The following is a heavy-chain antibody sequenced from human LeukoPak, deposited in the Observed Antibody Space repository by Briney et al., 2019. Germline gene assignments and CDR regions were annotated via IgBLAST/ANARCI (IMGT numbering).Heavy chain of an antibody. Sequence: SETLSLTCAVYSGSLSGYYWSWIRQPPGRGLEWIGEINRSGSANYNPSLKSRVTVSVDTSKNQFSLKLSSVTAADTAVYYCARDVRHSSSWYGRRSFDYWGQGTLVTVSS. CDR3: ARDVRHSSSWYGRRSFDY. CDR2: INRSGSA. CDR1: SGSLSGYY. J-gene: IGHJ4*02. D-gene: IGHD6-13*01. V-gene: IGHV4-34*01.